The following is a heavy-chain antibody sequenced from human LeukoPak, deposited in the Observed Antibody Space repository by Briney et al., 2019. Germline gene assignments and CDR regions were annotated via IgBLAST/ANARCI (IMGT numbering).Heavy chain of an antibody. CDR2: IYYSGST. Sequence: SETLSLTCTVSGGSISSSSYYWGWIRQPPGKGLEWIGSIYYSGSTYYNPSLKSRVTISVDTSKNQFSLKLSSVTAADTAVYYCARVTFATGAFDIWGQGTMVTVSS. J-gene: IGHJ3*02. D-gene: IGHD1-1*01. CDR1: GGSISSSSYY. CDR3: ARVTFATGAFDI. V-gene: IGHV4-39*07.